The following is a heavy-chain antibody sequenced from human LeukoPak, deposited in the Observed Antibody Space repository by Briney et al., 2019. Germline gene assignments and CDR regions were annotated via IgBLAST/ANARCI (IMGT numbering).Heavy chain of an antibody. CDR3: VRGAPFDY. Sequence: GGSLRLSCAASGFTFSSYAMTWVRQAPGKGLEWVSGISDSGGSTYYADSVKGRFTISRDNAKNMLYLEMNSLRVDDTSVYYCVRGAPFDYWGQGTLVTVSS. CDR2: ISDSGGST. CDR1: GFTFSSYA. V-gene: IGHV3-23*01. J-gene: IGHJ4*02. D-gene: IGHD1-26*01.